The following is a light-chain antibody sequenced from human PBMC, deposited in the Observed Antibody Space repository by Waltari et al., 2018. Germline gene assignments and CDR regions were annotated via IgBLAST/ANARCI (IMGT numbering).Light chain of an antibody. V-gene: IGKV4-1*01. CDR2: WAS. Sequence: DIVMTQSPDSLAVSLVERATINCTSSRSVLYSSNNKNYLAWYQHKSGQPPKLLIYWASTRESGVPDRFSGSGSGTDFSLTINNLQPEDVAVYYCHQYYANPQTFGQGTRVEIK. J-gene: IGKJ1*01. CDR3: HQYYANPQT. CDR1: RSVLYSSNNKNY.